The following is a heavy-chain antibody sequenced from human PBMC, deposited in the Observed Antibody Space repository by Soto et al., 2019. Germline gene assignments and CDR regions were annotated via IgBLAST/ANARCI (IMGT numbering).Heavy chain of an antibody. Sequence: PSETLSLTCTVSGGSISSSSYYWGWIRQPPGKGLEWIGSIYYSGSTYYNPSLKSRVTISVDTSKNQFSLKLSSVTAADTAVYYCARDNYYGSGSYYMVARAYYYGMDVWGQGTTVTVSS. CDR2: IYYSGST. D-gene: IGHD3-10*01. V-gene: IGHV4-39*02. J-gene: IGHJ6*02. CDR1: GGSISSSSYY. CDR3: ARDNYYGSGSYYMVARAYYYGMDV.